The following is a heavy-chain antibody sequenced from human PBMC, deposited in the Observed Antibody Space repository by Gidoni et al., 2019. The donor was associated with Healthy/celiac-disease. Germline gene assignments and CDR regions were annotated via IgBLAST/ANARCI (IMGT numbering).Heavy chain of an antibody. Sequence: WIRQPPGKALEWLALIYWNDDKRYSPSLKSRLTITKDTSKNQVVLTMTNMDPVYTATYYCAHSEGMDVWGQGTTVTVSS. CDR3: AHSEGMDV. CDR2: IYWNDDK. V-gene: IGHV2-5*01. J-gene: IGHJ6*02.